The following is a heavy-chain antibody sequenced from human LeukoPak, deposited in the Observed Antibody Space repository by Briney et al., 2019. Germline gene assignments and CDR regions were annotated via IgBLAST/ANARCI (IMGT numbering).Heavy chain of an antibody. CDR3: AREAI. J-gene: IGHJ4*02. V-gene: IGHV3-7*01. CDR2: IKQDGSEK. CDR1: GITFSRYG. Sequence: GRPLRLSCVASGITFSRYGMYWVRQAPGKGLEWVANIKQDGSEKYYADSVKGRFTISRDNAKNSLYLQMNSLRAEDTAVYYCAREAIWGQGTLVTVSS.